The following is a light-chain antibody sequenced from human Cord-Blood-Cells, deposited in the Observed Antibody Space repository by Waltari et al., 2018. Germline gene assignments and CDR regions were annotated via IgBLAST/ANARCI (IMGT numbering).Light chain of an antibody. CDR2: EVS. J-gene: IGLJ2*01. V-gene: IGLV2-14*01. CDR1: SSDVGGSNY. CDR3: SSYTSSSTVV. Sequence: QSALTQPASVSGSPRQAITISCTGTSSDVGGSNYVSLYQQHPGKAPKLMIYEVSNRPSGVSNRFSGSKSGNTASLTISGLQAEDEADYYCSSYTSSSTVVFGGGTKLTVL.